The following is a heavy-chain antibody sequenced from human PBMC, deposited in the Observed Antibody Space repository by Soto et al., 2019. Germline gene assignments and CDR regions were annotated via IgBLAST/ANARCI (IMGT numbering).Heavy chain of an antibody. CDR1: GFTFSSYS. V-gene: IGHV3-21*01. J-gene: IGHJ4*02. CDR3: ARNRRGDYDRFDY. D-gene: IGHD4-17*01. CDR2: ISSGSSYM. Sequence: GGSLRLSCAASGFTFSSYSMNWVRQAPGKGLEWVSSISSGSSYMNYADSVKGRFTTSRDNAKNSLYLQMNSLRAEDTAVYYCARNRRGDYDRFDYWGQGTLVTVSS.